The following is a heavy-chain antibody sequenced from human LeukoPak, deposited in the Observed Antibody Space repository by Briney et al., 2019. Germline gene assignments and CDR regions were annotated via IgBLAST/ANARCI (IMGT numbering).Heavy chain of an antibody. Sequence: PGGSLRLSCAASGFTFSSYAMSWVRQAPGKGLEWVSTISGSGDSTYYADSVKGRFTISRDNSKNTLYLQMNSLRAEDTAVYYCAKALDYYYDSSAYAFDIWGQGTMVTVSS. CDR1: GFTFSSYA. D-gene: IGHD3-22*01. J-gene: IGHJ3*02. CDR3: AKALDYYYDSSAYAFDI. CDR2: ISGSGDST. V-gene: IGHV3-23*01.